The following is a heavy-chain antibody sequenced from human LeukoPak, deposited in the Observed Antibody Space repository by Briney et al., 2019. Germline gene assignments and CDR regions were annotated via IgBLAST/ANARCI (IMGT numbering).Heavy chain of an antibody. CDR1: GGSISSYY. V-gene: IGHV4-59*01. CDR2: IYYSGST. CDR3: ARDTEPMLNGRKYYYYGMDV. D-gene: IGHD1-26*01. Sequence: KTSETLSLTCTVSGGSISSYYWSWIRQPPGKGLEWIGYIYYSGSTNYNPSLKSQVTISVDTSKNQFSLKLSSVTAADTAVYYCARDTEPMLNGRKYYYYGMDVWGQGTTVTVSS. J-gene: IGHJ6*02.